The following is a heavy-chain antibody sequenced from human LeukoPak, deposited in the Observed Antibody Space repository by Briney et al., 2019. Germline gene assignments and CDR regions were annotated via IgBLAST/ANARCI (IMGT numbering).Heavy chain of an antibody. CDR2: ISGSGDNT. CDR1: GFTFSNYA. Sequence: GGSLRLSCAASGFTFSNYAMSWVRQAPGKGLEWVSAISGSGDNTYHADSVKGRFTISRDNSKNTLYLQMNSLRAEDTAVYYCARRGIAAAESFDYWGQGTLVTVSS. J-gene: IGHJ4*02. D-gene: IGHD6-13*01. CDR3: ARRGIAAAESFDY. V-gene: IGHV3-23*01.